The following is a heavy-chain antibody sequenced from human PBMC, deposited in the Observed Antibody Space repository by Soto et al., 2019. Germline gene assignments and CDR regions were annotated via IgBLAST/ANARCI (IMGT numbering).Heavy chain of an antibody. J-gene: IGHJ4*02. CDR1: GFTFSSYW. Sequence: PGGSLRLSCAASGFTFSSYWMTWVRQAPGRGLEWVANIKEDGSQKYSVDSVKGRFTISRDNAKNSLYLQMNSLRSEDTAVYYCARAAFGYYYDSWGQGTLVTVSS. V-gene: IGHV3-7*03. CDR2: IKEDGSQK. CDR3: ARAAFGYYYDS. D-gene: IGHD3-10*01.